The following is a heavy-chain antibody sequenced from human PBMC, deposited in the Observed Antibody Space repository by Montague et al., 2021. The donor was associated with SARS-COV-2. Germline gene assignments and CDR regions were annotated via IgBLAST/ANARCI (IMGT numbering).Heavy chain of an antibody. CDR1: GGSFSGYY. D-gene: IGHD3-10*01. CDR3: ARARGSHYMSWFDS. CDR2: INHSGST. V-gene: IGHV4-34*01. J-gene: IGHJ5*01. Sequence: SETLSLTCAVYGGSFSGYYWSWIRQPPGKGLEWIGEINHSGSTNXXPSLKSRVTISVDTSKNQFSLKLSSVTAADTAVYYCARARGSHYMSWFDSWGQGTLVIVSS.